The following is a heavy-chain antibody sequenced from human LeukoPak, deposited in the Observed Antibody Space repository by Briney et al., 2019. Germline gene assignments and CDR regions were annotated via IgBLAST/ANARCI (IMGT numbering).Heavy chain of an antibody. D-gene: IGHD6-19*01. CDR3: ARALYSSGWYPDYFDY. Sequence: GGSLRLSCAASGFTFDDYGMSWVRQAPGKGLEWVSGINWNGGSTGYADSVKGRFTISRDNAKNSLYLQMNSLRAEDTAVYYCARALYSSGWYPDYFDYWGQGTLVTVSS. CDR2: INWNGGST. CDR1: GFTFDDYG. J-gene: IGHJ4*02. V-gene: IGHV3-20*04.